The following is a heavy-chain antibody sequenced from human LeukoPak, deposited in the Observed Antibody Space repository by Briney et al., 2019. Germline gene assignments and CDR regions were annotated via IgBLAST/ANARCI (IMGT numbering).Heavy chain of an antibody. CDR1: GYSINSGYY. V-gene: IGHV4-38-2*02. Sequence: SETLSLTCTVSGYSINSGYYWVWIRQPPVKGLEWIGSIYRSGSTNYNPSLKSRVTISVDTSKNQFSLKVSSVTAADTAVYYCARGDCSGSICYSPMDVWGTGTTVTASS. CDR2: IYRSGST. J-gene: IGHJ6*03. D-gene: IGHD2-21*01. CDR3: ARGDCSGSICYSPMDV.